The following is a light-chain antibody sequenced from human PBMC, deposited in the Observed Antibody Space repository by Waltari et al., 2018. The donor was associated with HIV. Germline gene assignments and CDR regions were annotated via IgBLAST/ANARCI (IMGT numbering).Light chain of an antibody. V-gene: IGLV2-11*01. Sequence: QSALTQPPSVSGSHGQSVTISCTGTSSDVGGYHYVSWYQQHSGKAPKLMIYDVSKRPSGVPDRFSGSKSGNTAALTISGLQAEDEADYYCCSYAGSYTLVFGGGTKLTVL. J-gene: IGLJ2*01. CDR3: CSYAGSYTLV. CDR1: SSDVGGYHY. CDR2: DVS.